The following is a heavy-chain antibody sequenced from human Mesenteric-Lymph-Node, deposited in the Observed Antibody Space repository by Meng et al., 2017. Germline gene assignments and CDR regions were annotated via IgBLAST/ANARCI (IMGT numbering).Heavy chain of an antibody. Sequence: QVQLFQSGAEVKKPGASVKFSCKASGYTFTAYYMHWVRQAPGQGLEWMGRINPNSGGTNYAQKFQGRVIMTRDTSISTAYMELSSLGFDDTAVYYCAKALGWGSSPDYWGQGILVTVSS. J-gene: IGHJ4*02. CDR2: INPNSGGT. D-gene: IGHD2-21*01. CDR3: AKALGWGSSPDY. CDR1: GYTFTAYY. V-gene: IGHV1-2*06.